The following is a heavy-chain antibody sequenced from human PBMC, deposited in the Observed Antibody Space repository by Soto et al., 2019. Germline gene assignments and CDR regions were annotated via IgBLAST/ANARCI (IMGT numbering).Heavy chain of an antibody. V-gene: IGHV4-39*01. CDR2: IYYSGNT. CDR3: ARRSARQNNWLEP. Sequence: QLQLQESGPGLVKPSETLSLTCTVSGGSISSSSSYWDWIRQPPGKGLEWIGSIYYSGNTYYNWSPKSRVTISADMSKSQCSRKLSSVTACHPAVYYCARRSARQNNWLEPWGERTPVTVS. CDR1: GGSISSSSSY. J-gene: IGHJ5*02. D-gene: IGHD6-25*01.